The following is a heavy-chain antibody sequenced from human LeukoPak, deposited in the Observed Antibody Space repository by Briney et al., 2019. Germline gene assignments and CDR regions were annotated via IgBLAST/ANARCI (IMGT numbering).Heavy chain of an antibody. CDR3: AKSYCGGDCG. CDR2: IAGNGVYT. CDR1: GLPFGSYG. V-gene: IGHV3-23*01. Sequence: GGSLRLSCAVSGLPFGSYGMTWVRQAPGKGLEWVSGIAGNGVYTYYADSVKGRFTISRDNSKSTLSLQMNSLRAEDTAVYYCAKSYCGGDCGWGPGTLVTVSS. D-gene: IGHD2-21*02. J-gene: IGHJ4*02.